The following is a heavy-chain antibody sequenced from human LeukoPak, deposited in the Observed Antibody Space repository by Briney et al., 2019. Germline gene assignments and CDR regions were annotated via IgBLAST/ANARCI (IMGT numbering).Heavy chain of an antibody. CDR1: GYSFTNYW. Sequence: GESLKISCKGSGYSFTNYWITWVRQMPGKGLEWMGKIDTSDSYTNYSPSFQGHVTISADKSISTAYLQWSSLKASDTAMYYCARFVCSGGSCYYFDYWGQGTLVTVSS. V-gene: IGHV5-10-1*01. J-gene: IGHJ4*02. CDR2: IDTSDSYT. CDR3: ARFVCSGGSCYYFDY. D-gene: IGHD2-15*01.